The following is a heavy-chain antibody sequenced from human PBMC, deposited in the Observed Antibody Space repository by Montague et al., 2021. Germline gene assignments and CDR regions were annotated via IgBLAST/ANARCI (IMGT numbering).Heavy chain of an antibody. D-gene: IGHD3-10*01. CDR1: GDSDCLDDPT. CDR2: SHYRFKWYN. V-gene: IGHV6-1*01. CDR3: TSGREGNYNVMDV. J-gene: IGHJ4*02. Sequence: CAISGDSDCLDDPTWNSVKHSSALHPARLRGSHYRFKWYNDYAVSVRGRVTINPDTSKNQLSLQLNSVTPEDTAIYYCTSGREGNYNVMDVWGQGTLVTVSS.